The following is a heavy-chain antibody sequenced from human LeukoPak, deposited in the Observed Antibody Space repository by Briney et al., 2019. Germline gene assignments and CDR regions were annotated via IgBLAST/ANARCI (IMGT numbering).Heavy chain of an antibody. J-gene: IGHJ4*02. V-gene: IGHV4-34*01. D-gene: IGHD6-19*01. CDR3: ARAEESAVAAQAGRFDY. CDR2: INHSGST. CDR1: GGSIRSGDYS. Sequence: SETLSLTCTVSGGSIRSGDYSWSWIRQPPGKGLEWIGEINHSGSTNYNPSLKSRVTISVDTSKNQFSLKLSSVTAADTAVYYCARAEESAVAAQAGRFDYWGQGTLVTVSS.